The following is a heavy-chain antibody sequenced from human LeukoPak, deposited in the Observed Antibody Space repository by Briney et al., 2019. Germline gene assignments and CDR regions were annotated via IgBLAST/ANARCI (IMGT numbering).Heavy chain of an antibody. J-gene: IGHJ4*02. CDR1: GGSISSNNYY. V-gene: IGHV4-39*01. D-gene: IGHD3-22*01. CDR3: ARPGYYYDSSGYHYRDY. Sequence: PSETLSLTCTVSGGSISSNNYYWGWIRQPPGKGREWIGSISYSGSTYYNPSLKSRVTISVDTSKNQFSLKLTSVTAADTAVYYCARPGYYYDSSGYHYRDYWGQGTLVTVSS. CDR2: ISYSGST.